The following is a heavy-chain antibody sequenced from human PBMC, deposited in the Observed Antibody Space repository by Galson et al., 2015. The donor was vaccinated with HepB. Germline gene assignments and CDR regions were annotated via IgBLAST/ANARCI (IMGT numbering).Heavy chain of an antibody. CDR2: IYYSGST. J-gene: IGHJ4*02. Sequence: SETLSLTCTVSGGSISSSSYYWGWIRQPPGKGLEWIGSIYYSGSTYYNPSLKSRVTISVDTSKNQFSLKLSSVTAADTAVYYCARKQKPAAVDYWGQGTLVTVSS. D-gene: IGHD6-25*01. CDR1: GGSISSSSYY. V-gene: IGHV4-39*01. CDR3: ARKQKPAAVDY.